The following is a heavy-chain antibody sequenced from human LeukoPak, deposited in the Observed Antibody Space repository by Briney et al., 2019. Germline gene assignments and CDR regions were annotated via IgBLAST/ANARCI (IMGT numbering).Heavy chain of an antibody. V-gene: IGHV1-18*01. CDR3: ARDAPWCSGGSCYPDY. D-gene: IGHD2-15*01. Sequence: NXGISXXRQAPXQXXEWXXXXSAYNGNTNYAQKLQGRVTINTDTSTSTAYMELRSLRSDDTAMYYCARDAPWCSGGSCYPDYWGQGTLVTVSS. CDR1: NXG. CDR2: XSAYNGNT. J-gene: IGHJ4*02.